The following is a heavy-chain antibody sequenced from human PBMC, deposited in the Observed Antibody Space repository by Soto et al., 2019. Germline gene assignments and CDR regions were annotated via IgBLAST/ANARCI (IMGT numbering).Heavy chain of an antibody. V-gene: IGHV3-9*01. Sequence: EAQLVESGGGLVQPGRSLRLSCAASGFIFDNFAMHWVRQAPGKGLEWVSGINWGSTSIGYADSVKGRFTISRDNAKNALYLQMSSMTPEDTAIYYCSKELSRSFLPGNYGLDVWGQGTTVIVS. CDR2: INWGSTSI. J-gene: IGHJ6*02. CDR3: SKELSRSFLPGNYGLDV. D-gene: IGHD1-26*01. CDR1: GFIFDNFA.